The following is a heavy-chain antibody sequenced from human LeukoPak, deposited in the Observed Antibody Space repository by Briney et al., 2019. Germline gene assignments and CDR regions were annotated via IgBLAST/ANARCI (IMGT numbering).Heavy chain of an antibody. CDR2: INPDSGAT. D-gene: IGHD6-13*01. CDR3: AREGLSSSSWHICDF. Sequence: ASVKVSCKAYGYXFTGYYIHWVRQAPGQGLEWMGWINPDSGATNYAQKFQGRVTLTRDASINTAYMELTRLTSDDTAVYFCAREGLSSSSWHICDFWGQGTLVTVSS. J-gene: IGHJ4*02. V-gene: IGHV1-2*02. CDR1: GYXFTGYY.